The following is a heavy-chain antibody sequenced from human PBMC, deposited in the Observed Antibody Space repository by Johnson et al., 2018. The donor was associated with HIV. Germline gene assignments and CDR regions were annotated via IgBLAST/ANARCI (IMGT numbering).Heavy chain of an antibody. D-gene: IGHD6-13*01. CDR1: GFTFDEYG. J-gene: IGHJ3*02. CDR3: ARALKRIAAADDAFDI. Sequence: QVQLVESGGGVVRPGGSLRLSCEASGFTFDEYGMSWVRQTPGKGLEWVAFIRYDGSNKYYADSVKGRFTISRDNAKKSLYLQMNSLRAEDTAVYYCARALKRIAAADDAFDIWGQGTMVTVSS. CDR2: IRYDGSNK. V-gene: IGHV3-30*02.